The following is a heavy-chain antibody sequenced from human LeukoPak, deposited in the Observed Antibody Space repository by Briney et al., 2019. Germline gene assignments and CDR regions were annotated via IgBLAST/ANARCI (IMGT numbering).Heavy chain of an antibody. D-gene: IGHD3-22*01. J-gene: IGHJ4*02. CDR3: ASDYDSSVCLG. Sequence: PGGSLRLSCAASGFTFSSYGMHWVRQAPGKGLEWVAFIRYDESNKYYADSVKGRFTISRDNSKNTLYLQMNSLRAEDTAVFYCASDYDSSVCLGWGQGTLVTVSS. V-gene: IGHV3-30*02. CDR2: IRYDESNK. CDR1: GFTFSSYG.